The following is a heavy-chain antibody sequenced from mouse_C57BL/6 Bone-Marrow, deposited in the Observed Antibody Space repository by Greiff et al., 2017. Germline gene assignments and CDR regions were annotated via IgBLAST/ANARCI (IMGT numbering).Heavy chain of an antibody. J-gene: IGHJ2*01. D-gene: IGHD2-4*01. CDR1: GFTFSSYG. CDR3: ARHVDYDYSVGLYYIDY. V-gene: IGHV5-6*01. Sequence: EVQVVESGGDLVKPGGSLKLSCAASGFTFSSYGMSWVRQTPDKRLEWVATISSGGSYTYYPDSVKGRFTISRDNAKNTLYLQMSSLKSEDTAMYYCARHVDYDYSVGLYYIDYWGQGTTLTVSS. CDR2: ISSGGSYT.